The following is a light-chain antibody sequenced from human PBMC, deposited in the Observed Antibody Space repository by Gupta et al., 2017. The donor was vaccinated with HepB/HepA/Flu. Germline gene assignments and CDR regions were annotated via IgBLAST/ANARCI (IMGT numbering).Light chain of an antibody. J-gene: IGKJ1*01. V-gene: IGKV1-5*03. CDR3: QQDNSYPWT. CDR2: KAS. Sequence: DIQMTQSPSTLSASLGDRVTITCRASHSITNWLAWYQQKPGKAPKLLIYKASTLESGVPSRFSGSRSGTEFTLTISSLQPDDFATYYCQQDNSYPWTFGQGTKVEIK. CDR1: HSITNW.